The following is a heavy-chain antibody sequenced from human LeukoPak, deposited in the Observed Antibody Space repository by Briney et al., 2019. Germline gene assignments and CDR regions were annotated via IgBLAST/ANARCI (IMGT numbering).Heavy chain of an antibody. J-gene: IGHJ6*03. CDR3: ARGPNHYYYMDV. Sequence: GASVKVSCKASGYTFTGYYLHWVRQAPGQGLEWMGWINPDGGVTRSPQKFQGRVTMTRDNSRSTVYMELTRLTSDDTAVYFCARGPNHYYYMDVWGQGTAVTVS. CDR1: GYTFTGYY. D-gene: IGHD2-8*01. CDR2: INPDGGVT. V-gene: IGHV1-2*02.